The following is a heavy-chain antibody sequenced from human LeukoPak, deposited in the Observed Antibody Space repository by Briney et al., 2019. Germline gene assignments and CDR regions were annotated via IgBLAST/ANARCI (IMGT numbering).Heavy chain of an antibody. CDR1: GVSISSYSTDY. CDR3: ARRAEVYCSGDRCYSFDD. D-gene: IGHD2-15*01. J-gene: IGHJ4*02. CDR2: IHCSGTT. V-gene: IGHV4-39*01. Sequence: SETLSLTCTVSGVSISSYSTDYLGWIPQSPGKGLEWIGSIHCSGTTYYNPTLKSPLTISVDTSKNQFSLKLSSVTAADTAVYYCARRAEVYCSGDRCYSFDDWGKGTLVTVSS.